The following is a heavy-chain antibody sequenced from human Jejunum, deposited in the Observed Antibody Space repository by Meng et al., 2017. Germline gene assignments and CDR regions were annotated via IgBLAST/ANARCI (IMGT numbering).Heavy chain of an antibody. CDR3: ARDSQIRWFYS. V-gene: IGHV4-39*07. CDR1: GASVSSRGWY. CDR2: IDSSGNT. Sequence: SETLPLTCTVSGASVSSRGWYWGWIRQAPGKVLEWIGTIDSSGNTYYNPSLKSRVTISADTSNNQFSLNLNSVTAADTAVYFCARDSQIRWFYSWGQG. J-gene: IGHJ5*01.